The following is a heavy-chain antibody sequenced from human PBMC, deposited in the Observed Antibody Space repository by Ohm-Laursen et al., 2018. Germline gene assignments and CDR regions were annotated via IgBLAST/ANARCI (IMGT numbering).Heavy chain of an antibody. Sequence: SLRLSCAASGFTFSNAWMSWVRQAPGKGLEWISYITSSGDILYYVDSVKGRFTISRDNAKNSLYLQMNSLRAEDTAVYYCARDPVRGLTDYWGQGTLVTVSS. V-gene: IGHV3-11*04. CDR2: ITSSGDIL. CDR3: ARDPVRGLTDY. J-gene: IGHJ4*02. CDR1: GFTFSNAW. D-gene: IGHD3-16*01.